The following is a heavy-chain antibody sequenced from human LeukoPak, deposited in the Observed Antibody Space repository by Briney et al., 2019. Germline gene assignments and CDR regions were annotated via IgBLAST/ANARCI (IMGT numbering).Heavy chain of an antibody. Sequence: SGGSLRLSCAASGFTFSDYNMNWVRQAPGKWLEWVSYITNGGSTIHHADSVKGRFTISRDNAKKTLYLQMNRLRAEDTAVYYCARSIGLTGGGVDVWGQGTTVTVSS. CDR3: ARSIGLTGGGVDV. D-gene: IGHD3-9*01. J-gene: IGHJ6*02. CDR2: ITNGGSTI. V-gene: IGHV3-11*01. CDR1: GFTFSDYN.